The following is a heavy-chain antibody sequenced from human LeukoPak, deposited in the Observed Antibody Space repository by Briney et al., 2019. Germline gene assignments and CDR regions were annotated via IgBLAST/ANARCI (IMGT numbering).Heavy chain of an antibody. D-gene: IGHD3-9*01. CDR1: GGSLSSNSYY. CDR2: IYYSGST. J-gene: IGHJ4*02. V-gene: IGHV4-39*02. Sequence: SEALSLTCTVSGGSLSSNSYYWGWIRQPPGKGLEWIGSIYYSGSTYYNPSLKSRVTISVDTSKNQFSLKVSSVTAADTAVYYCARDRERGLRYFDWLFDYWGQGTLVTVSS. CDR3: ARDRERGLRYFDWLFDY.